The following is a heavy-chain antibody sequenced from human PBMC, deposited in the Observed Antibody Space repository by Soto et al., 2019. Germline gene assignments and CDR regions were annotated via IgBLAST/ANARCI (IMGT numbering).Heavy chain of an antibody. CDR1: GFTFSSYG. V-gene: IGHV3-30*18. CDR2: ISYDGSNK. Sequence: GGSLRLSCAASGFTFSSYGMHWVRQAPGKGLEWVAVISYDGSNKYYADSVKGRFTISRDNSKNTLYLQMNSLRAEDTAVYYCAKSLAPPPPLEIWFDPWGQGTLVTVSS. J-gene: IGHJ5*02. CDR3: AKSLAPPPPLEIWFDP.